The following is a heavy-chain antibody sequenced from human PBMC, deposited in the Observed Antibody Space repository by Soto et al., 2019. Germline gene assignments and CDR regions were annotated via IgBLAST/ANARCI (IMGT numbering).Heavy chain of an antibody. J-gene: IGHJ6*02. CDR1: GFTFGDYA. CDR3: TRVANLRKRDCSSTSCYEGAEYYGMDV. Sequence: GGSLRLSCTASGFTFGDYAMSWFRQAPGKGLEWVGFIRSKAYGGTTEYAASVKGRFTISRDDSKSIAYMQMNSLKTEDTAVYYCTRVANLRKRDCSSTSCYEGAEYYGMDVWGQGTTVTVSS. V-gene: IGHV3-49*03. CDR2: IRSKAYGGTT. D-gene: IGHD2-2*01.